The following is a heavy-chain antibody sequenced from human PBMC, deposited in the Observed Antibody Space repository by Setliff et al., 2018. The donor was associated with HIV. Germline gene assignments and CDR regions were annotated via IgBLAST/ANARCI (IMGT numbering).Heavy chain of an antibody. CDR1: GDFFSSDYY. Sequence: SETLSLTCTVSGDFFSSDYYWGWIRQPPGKGLEWIGEINHSGSTNYNPSLKSRVTISVDTSKNQFSLKLSSVTAADTAVYYCARESTRSLDIWGQGTMVTVSS. V-gene: IGHV4-38-2*02. CDR2: INHSGST. J-gene: IGHJ3*02. CDR3: ARESTRSLDI.